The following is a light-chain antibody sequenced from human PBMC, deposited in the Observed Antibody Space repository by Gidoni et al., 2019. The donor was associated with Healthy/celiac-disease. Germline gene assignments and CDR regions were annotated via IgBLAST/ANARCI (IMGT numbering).Light chain of an antibody. CDR2: GAS. J-gene: IGKJ1*01. Sequence: ELVLTQSPGTLSLSPGERATLSCRASQSVSSSYLAWYQQKPGQAPRLLIYGASSRATGIPDRFSGSGSGTDFTLTISRLEPEEFAVYYCQQYGSSPWTFGQXTKVEIK. V-gene: IGKV3-20*01. CDR3: QQYGSSPWT. CDR1: QSVSSSY.